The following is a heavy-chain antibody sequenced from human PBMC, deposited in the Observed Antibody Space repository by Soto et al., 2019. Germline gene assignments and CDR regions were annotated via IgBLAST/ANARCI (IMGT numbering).Heavy chain of an antibody. V-gene: IGHV3-7*03. Sequence: VQLVESGGSLVQPGGSLRLSCAASGFTFSGHWMSWVRQTPEKGLEWVANIKEDGSEEYYLDSVKGRFIISRDNAQNSLFLQMNGLRADDTAVYYCVSLSRSPDALLSFGDQWGQGTLVTVSS. CDR3: VSLSRSPDALLSFGDQ. CDR2: IKEDGSEE. CDR1: GFTFSGHW. J-gene: IGHJ4*02. D-gene: IGHD3-10*01.